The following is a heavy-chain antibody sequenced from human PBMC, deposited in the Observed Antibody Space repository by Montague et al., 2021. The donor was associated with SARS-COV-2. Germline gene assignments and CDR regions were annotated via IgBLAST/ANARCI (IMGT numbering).Heavy chain of an antibody. CDR2: IYYSGGT. D-gene: IGHD4-17*01. Sequence: SETRSLTCIVSGGSISSRTYYWGWIRQPPGKGLEWIGSIYYSGGTYSNSSLKSRVTISVDTSKNQFSLKLSSVTAADTAVYYCARHLNYRDYGGDDYWGQGTLVTVSS. CDR1: GGSISSRTYY. J-gene: IGHJ4*02. CDR3: ARHLNYRDYGGDDY. V-gene: IGHV4-39*01.